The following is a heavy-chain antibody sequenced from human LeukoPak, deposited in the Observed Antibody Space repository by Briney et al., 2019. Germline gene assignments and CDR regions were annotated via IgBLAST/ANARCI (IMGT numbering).Heavy chain of an antibody. D-gene: IGHD3-22*01. CDR2: ISWDGGST. CDR1: GFTFDDYT. CDR3: AKPLDDSSGYSFDY. Sequence: GGSLRLSCAASGFTFDDYTMHWVRQAPGKGLEWVSLISWDGGSTYYADSVKGRFTISRDNSKNSLYLQMNSLRTEDTALYYCAKPLDDSSGYSFDYWGQGTLVTVSS. J-gene: IGHJ4*02. V-gene: IGHV3-43*01.